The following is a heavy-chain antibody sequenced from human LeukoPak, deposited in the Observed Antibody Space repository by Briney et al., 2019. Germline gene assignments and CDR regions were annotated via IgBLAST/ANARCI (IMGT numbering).Heavy chain of an antibody. CDR1: GFTFSSYA. CDR3: AKDQERYFDWPLGGFDY. V-gene: IGHV3-23*01. CDR2: ISGSGGST. D-gene: IGHD3-9*01. Sequence: PGGSLRLSCAASGFTFSSYAMSWVRQTPGKGLEWVSAISGSGGSTYYADSVKGRFTISRDNSKNTLYLQMNSLRAEDTAVYYCAKDQERYFDWPLGGFDYWGQGTLVTVSS. J-gene: IGHJ4*02.